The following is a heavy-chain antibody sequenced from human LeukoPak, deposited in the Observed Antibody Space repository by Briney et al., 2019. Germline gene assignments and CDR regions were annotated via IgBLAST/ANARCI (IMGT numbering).Heavy chain of an antibody. CDR1: GYTFTGYY. CDR2: INPNSGGT. D-gene: IGHD3-10*01. J-gene: IGHJ6*03. Sequence: GASVKVSCKASGYTFTGYYMHWVRQAPGQGREWMGWINPNSGGTNYAQKFQGRVTMTRDTSISTAYMELSRLRSDDTAVYYCARTYYGSGIYYMDVWGKGTTVTVSS. V-gene: IGHV1-2*02. CDR3: ARTYYGSGIYYMDV.